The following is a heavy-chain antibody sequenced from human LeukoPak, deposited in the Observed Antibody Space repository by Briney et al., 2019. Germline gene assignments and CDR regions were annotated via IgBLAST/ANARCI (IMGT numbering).Heavy chain of an antibody. D-gene: IGHD2-2*01. CDR1: GGTFSSYA. CDR3: ALGDDLPAHPKNWFDP. CDR2: IIPIFGTA. J-gene: IGHJ5*02. V-gene: IGHV1-69*01. Sequence: ASVKVSCKASGGTFSSYAISWVRQAPGQGLEWMGGIIPIFGTANYAQKFQGRVTITADESTSTAYMELSSLRSEDTAVYHCALGDDLPAHPKNWFDPWGQGTLVTVSS.